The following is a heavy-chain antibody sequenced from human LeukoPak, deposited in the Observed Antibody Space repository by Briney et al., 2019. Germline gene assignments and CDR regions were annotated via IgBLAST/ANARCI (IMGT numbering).Heavy chain of an antibody. CDR1: GGSISSSSYY. D-gene: IGHD3-22*01. V-gene: IGHV4-39*07. Sequence: SETLSLTCTVSGGSISSSSYYWGWIRQPPGKGLEWIGSIYYSGSTNYNPSLKSRVTISVDKSKNQFSLKLSSVTAADTAVYYCARTVYYYDSSGYPFDYWGQVTLVTVSS. CDR2: IYYSGST. CDR3: ARTVYYYDSSGYPFDY. J-gene: IGHJ4*02.